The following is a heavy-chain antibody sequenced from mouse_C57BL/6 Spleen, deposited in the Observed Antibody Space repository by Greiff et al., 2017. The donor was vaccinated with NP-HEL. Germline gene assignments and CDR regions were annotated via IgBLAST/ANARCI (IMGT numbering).Heavy chain of an antibody. D-gene: IGHD2-10*02. J-gene: IGHJ4*01. V-gene: IGHV5-4*03. CDR1: GFTFSSYA. CDR2: ISDGGSYT. CDR3: APLDAMDY. Sequence: EVKLMESGGGLVKPGGSLKLSCAASGFTFSSYAMSWVRQTPEKRLEWVATISDGGSYTYYPDNVKGRFTISRDNAKNNLYLQMSHLKSEDTAMYYCAPLDAMDYWGQGTSVTVSS.